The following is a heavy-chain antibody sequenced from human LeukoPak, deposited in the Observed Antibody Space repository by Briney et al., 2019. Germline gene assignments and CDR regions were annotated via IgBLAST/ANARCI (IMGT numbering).Heavy chain of an antibody. Sequence: GGSLRLSCAASGFTFSDYYMSWIRQAPGKGLEWVSYISSSGSTIYYADSVKGRFTISRDNAKNSLYLQMNSLRAEDTAVYYCARTYCDILTGYYFGYWGQGTLVTVSS. CDR3: ARTYCDILTGYYFGY. V-gene: IGHV3-11*01. CDR1: GFTFSDYY. D-gene: IGHD3-9*01. J-gene: IGHJ4*02. CDR2: ISSSGSTI.